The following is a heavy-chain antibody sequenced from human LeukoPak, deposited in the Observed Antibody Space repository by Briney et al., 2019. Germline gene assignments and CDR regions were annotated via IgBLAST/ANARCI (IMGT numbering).Heavy chain of an antibody. D-gene: IGHD3-3*01. CDR1: GFTFSTYA. J-gene: IGHJ5*02. Sequence: GGSLRLSCAASGFTFSTYAMSWVRQAPGKGLEWVSRINTDGSSTSYADSVKGRFTISRDNAKNTLYLQMNSLRAEDTAVYYCARELNDFWSGFNWFDPWGQGTLVTVSS. CDR2: INTDGSST. V-gene: IGHV3-74*01. CDR3: ARELNDFWSGFNWFDP.